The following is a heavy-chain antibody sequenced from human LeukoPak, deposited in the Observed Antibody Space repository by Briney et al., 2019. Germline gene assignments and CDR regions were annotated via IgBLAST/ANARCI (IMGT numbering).Heavy chain of an antibody. CDR2: IYYSGST. D-gene: IGHD6-19*01. CDR3: ARHVISSGSVY. J-gene: IGHJ4*02. V-gene: IGHV4-39*01. CDR1: GGSISSSSYY. Sequence: SETLSLTCTVSGGSISSSSYYWGWIRQPPGKGLEWFGSIYYSGSTYYNPSLKSRVTISVDTSKNQFSLKLSSVTAADTAVYYCARHVISSGSVYWGQGTLVTVSS.